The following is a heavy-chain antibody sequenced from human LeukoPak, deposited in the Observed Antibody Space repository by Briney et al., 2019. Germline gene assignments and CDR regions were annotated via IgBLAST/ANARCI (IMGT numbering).Heavy chain of an antibody. D-gene: IGHD2-8*01. J-gene: IGHJ4*02. V-gene: IGHV3-23*01. Sequence: PGGSLRLSCAACGLTFGSWAMDWVRQSPGKGLEWVSAISGSGSGTYYADSVEGRSTISRDNSKNTLYLQMNSLRAEDTALNYCATDSRCYMTPIDSWGQGTLVTVSS. CDR2: ISGSGSGT. CDR1: GLTFGSWA. CDR3: ATDSRCYMTPIDS.